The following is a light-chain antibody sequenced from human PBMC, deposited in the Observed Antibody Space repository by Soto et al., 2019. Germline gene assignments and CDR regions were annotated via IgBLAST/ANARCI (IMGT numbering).Light chain of an antibody. J-gene: IGLJ2*01. V-gene: IGLV2-14*01. CDR3: SSYANSVPLR. Sequence: QSALTQPASVSGSPGQSITISCTGTSSDVGGYNFVSWYQQYPGKAPTLVIYDVSNRPSGVSNRFSGSKSGNTASLTISGLQAEDEADYYCSSYANSVPLRFGGGTKLTVL. CDR2: DVS. CDR1: SSDVGGYNF.